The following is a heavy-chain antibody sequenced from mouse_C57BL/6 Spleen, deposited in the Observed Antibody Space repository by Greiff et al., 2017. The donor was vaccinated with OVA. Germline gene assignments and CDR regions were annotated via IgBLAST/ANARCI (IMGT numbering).Heavy chain of an antibody. J-gene: IGHJ2*01. CDR2: IYPGDGDT. CDR1: GYAFTSSW. V-gene: IGHV1-82*01. D-gene: IGHD2-14*01. CDR3: AREGYDFEY. Sequence: VKLMESGPELVKPGASVKLSCKASGYAFTSSWMNWVKQRPGKGLEWIGRIYPGDGDTNYNGKFKGKATLTADKSSSTAYMQLSSLTSEDSAVYFCAREGYDFEYWGQGTTRTVAS.